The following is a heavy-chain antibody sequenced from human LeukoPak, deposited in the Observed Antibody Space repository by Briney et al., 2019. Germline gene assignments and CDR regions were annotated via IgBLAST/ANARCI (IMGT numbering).Heavy chain of an antibody. Sequence: KPGGSLRLSCAASGFTFSSYSMNWVRQAPGKGLEWVSSISSSSSYIYYADSVKGRFTISRDSSKNTLYLQMNSLRAEDTAVYYCAKSRREGGNPHYSTDYWGQGTLVTVSS. CDR1: GFTFSSYS. D-gene: IGHD4-11*01. J-gene: IGHJ4*02. CDR3: AKSRREGGNPHYSTDY. CDR2: ISSSSSYI. V-gene: IGHV3-21*04.